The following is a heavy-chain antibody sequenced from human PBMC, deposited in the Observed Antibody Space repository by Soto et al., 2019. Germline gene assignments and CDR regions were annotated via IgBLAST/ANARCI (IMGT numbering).Heavy chain of an antibody. J-gene: IGHJ4*02. CDR1: GFTFSSYA. CDR2: ISGSGGST. D-gene: IGHD2-15*01. V-gene: IGHV3-23*01. Sequence: GGSLRLSCAASGFTFSSYAMSWVRQAPGKGLEWVSAISGSGGSTYYADSVKGRFTISRDNSKNTLYLQMNSLRAEDTAVYYCASPNPGYCSGGSCYSFGYWGQGTLVTVSS. CDR3: ASPNPGYCSGGSCYSFGY.